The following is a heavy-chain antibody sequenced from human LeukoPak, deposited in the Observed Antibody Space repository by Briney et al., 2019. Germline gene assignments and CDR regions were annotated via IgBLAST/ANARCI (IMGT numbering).Heavy chain of an antibody. V-gene: IGHV4-31*03. CDR2: IYYSGST. D-gene: IGHD4-11*01. Sequence: SETLSLTCTFSGGSISSGGYYWSWIRQHPGKGLEWIGYIYYSGSTYYNPSLKSRVTISVDTSKNQFSLKLSSVTAADTAVYYCARESSNYASGHFDYWGQGTLVTVSS. CDR1: GGSISSGGYY. J-gene: IGHJ4*02. CDR3: ARESSNYASGHFDY.